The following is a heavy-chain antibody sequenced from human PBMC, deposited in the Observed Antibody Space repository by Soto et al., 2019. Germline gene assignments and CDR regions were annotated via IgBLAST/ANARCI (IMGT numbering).Heavy chain of an antibody. CDR3: ARAPLRSIFFGSGIDV. CDR2: IYYSEST. D-gene: IGHD3-3*02. Sequence: QVQLQESGPGLVKPSQTLSLTCTVSGGSISSGDYYWKWIRQHPGKGLEWIGYIYYSESTYYNPSLPRRVTISVDTSRSQFSLELRSVTVADTAVYYCARAPLRSIFFGSGIDVWVQGTTVTVSS. V-gene: IGHV4-31*03. CDR1: GGSISSGDYY. J-gene: IGHJ6*02.